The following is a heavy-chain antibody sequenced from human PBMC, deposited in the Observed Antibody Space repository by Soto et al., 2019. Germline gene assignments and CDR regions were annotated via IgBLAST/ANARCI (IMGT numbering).Heavy chain of an antibody. CDR3: ADLYYYDSSGYYQDAFDI. D-gene: IGHD3-22*01. CDR1: GFTFSSYG. V-gene: IGHV3-30*03. Sequence: GGSLRLSCAASGFTFSSYGMHWVSKAPGKGLEWVAVISYDGSNKYYADSVKGRFTISGDNSKNTLYLQMNSLRAEDTAVYYCADLYYYDSSGYYQDAFDIWGQGTMVTVSS. CDR2: ISYDGSNK. J-gene: IGHJ3*02.